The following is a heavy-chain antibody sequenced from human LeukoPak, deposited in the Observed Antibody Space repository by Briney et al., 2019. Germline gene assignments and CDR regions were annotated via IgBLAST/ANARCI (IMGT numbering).Heavy chain of an antibody. V-gene: IGHV3-23*01. CDR1: GFTFSSYA. CDR3: AKEGSYYYGSGPPYFDY. D-gene: IGHD3-10*01. CDR2: ISDSGGST. J-gene: IGHJ4*02. Sequence: GGSLRLSCAASGFTFSSYAMSWVRQAPGKGLEWVSAISDSGGSTYYADSVKGRFTISRDNSKNTLYLQMNSLRAEDTAVYYCAKEGSYYYGSGPPYFDYWGQGTLVTVSS.